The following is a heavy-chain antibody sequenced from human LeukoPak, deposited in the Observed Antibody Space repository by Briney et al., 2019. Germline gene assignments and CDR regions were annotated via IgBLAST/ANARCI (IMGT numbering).Heavy chain of an antibody. J-gene: IGHJ3*02. V-gene: IGHV3-30-3*01. CDR3: AREEDYYGSGSYYNAFDI. CDR2: ISYDGSNK. CDR1: GFTFSSYA. Sequence: PGRSLRLSCAASGFTFSSYAMHWVRQAPGKGLEWVAVISYDGSNKYYADSVKGRFTISRDNSKNTLYLQMNSLRAEDTAVYYCAREEDYYGSGSYYNAFDIWGQGTIVTVSS. D-gene: IGHD3-10*01.